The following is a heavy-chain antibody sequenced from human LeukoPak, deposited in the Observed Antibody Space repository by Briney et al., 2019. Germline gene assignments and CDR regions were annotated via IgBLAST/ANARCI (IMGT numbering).Heavy chain of an antibody. Sequence: GSLRLSCAASGFTVSSNYMSWVRQPPGKGLEWLGEINHNGSTNYNPSLKSRVTISVDTSKNQFSLKLSSVTAADTAVYYCASTRFRYYFDHWGQGTLVTVSS. J-gene: IGHJ4*02. CDR1: GFTVSSNY. CDR2: INHNGST. V-gene: IGHV4-34*01. CDR3: ASTRFRYYFDH. D-gene: IGHD3-3*01.